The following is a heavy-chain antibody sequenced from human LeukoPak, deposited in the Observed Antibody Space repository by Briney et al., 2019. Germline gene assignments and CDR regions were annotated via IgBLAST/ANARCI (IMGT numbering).Heavy chain of an antibody. CDR3: AKGQQRFDY. D-gene: IGHD6-25*01. CDR1: GFTFSSYW. Sequence: PGGSLRLSCAASGFTFSSYWMRWVRQAPGKGLEWVANIKQDGSEKYYLDSVRGRFSISRDNAKNSLYLQMNNLRVEDTAVYYCAKGQQRFDYWGQGTLVTVSS. J-gene: IGHJ4*02. V-gene: IGHV3-7*01. CDR2: IKQDGSEK.